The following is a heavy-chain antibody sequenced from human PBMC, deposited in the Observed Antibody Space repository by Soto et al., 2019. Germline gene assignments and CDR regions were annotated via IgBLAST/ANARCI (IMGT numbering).Heavy chain of an antibody. J-gene: IGHJ6*02. CDR1: GFTFSSYG. V-gene: IGHV3-33*01. CDR3: ARGGGYDILTCRLDGMDV. Sequence: QVQLVESGVGVVQPGRSLRLSCAASGFTFSSYGMHWVRQAPGKGLEWVAVIWYDGSNKYYADSVKGRFTISRDNSKNTLYLQRNSLRAEDTAVYYCARGGGYDILTCRLDGMDVWGQGTTVTVSS. CDR2: IWYDGSNK. D-gene: IGHD3-9*01.